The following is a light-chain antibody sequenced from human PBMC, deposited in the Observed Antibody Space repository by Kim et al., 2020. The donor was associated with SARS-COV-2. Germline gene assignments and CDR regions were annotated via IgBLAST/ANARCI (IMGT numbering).Light chain of an antibody. Sequence: SSGDRITTSCRASQNVLTYCNWYQQKPRKTPNLLLYSASSFLDGVPFWFIGSGSVTDFTLTISSLQPEDFATYYYQQTYSTPRTFGGGTKVDIK. J-gene: IGKJ4*01. V-gene: IGKV1-39*01. CDR2: SAS. CDR1: QNVLTY. CDR3: QQTYSTPRT.